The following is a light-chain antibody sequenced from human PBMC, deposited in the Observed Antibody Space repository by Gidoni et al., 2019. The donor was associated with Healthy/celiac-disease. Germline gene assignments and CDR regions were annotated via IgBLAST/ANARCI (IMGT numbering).Light chain of an antibody. CDR1: QSIRTY. CDR2: GTF. CDR3: QQSFGTPRYT. Sequence: DIEMPQPPSSLSASVGDRVTITCRASQSIRTYLNWYQQKPGKAPELLIYGTFSLQSGVPSRFSGSGSGTDFTLTISSLQPEDFATYYCQQSFGTPRYTFGQGTKLEIK. J-gene: IGKJ2*01. V-gene: IGKV1-39*01.